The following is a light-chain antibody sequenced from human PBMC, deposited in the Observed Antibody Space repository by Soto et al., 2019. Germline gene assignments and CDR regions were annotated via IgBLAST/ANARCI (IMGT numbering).Light chain of an antibody. CDR3: QQYGSFYT. CDR1: QSVSSSY. Sequence: EIVLTQSPGTLSLSPGERATLSCRASQSVSSSYSAWYQQKPDQAPRLLIYGASSRATGIPDRFSGSGSGTVFTLTISRLEPEDFAVYYCQQYGSFYTFGQGTKLEIK. J-gene: IGKJ2*01. V-gene: IGKV3-20*01. CDR2: GAS.